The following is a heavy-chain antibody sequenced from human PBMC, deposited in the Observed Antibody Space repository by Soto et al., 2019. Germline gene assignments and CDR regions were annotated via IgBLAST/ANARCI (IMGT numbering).Heavy chain of an antibody. J-gene: IGHJ4*02. CDR2: MYYSGST. D-gene: IGHD6-13*01. V-gene: IGHV4-31*03. CDR1: GGYINSGGCY. Sequence: QVQLRESAPRLVKPSQTLSLTCTVSGGYINSGGCYWDWIRQHPGQGLEWIGYMYYSGSTYYHPYRRRGAIIAAATSENHISLKLSSLPASDTAVYFCARGYRQSGYSSSWAFDYWGQGTLVNVSS. CDR3: ARGYRQSGYSSSWAFDY.